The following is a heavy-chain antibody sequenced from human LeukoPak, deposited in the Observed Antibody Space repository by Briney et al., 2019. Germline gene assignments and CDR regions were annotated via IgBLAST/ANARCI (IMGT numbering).Heavy chain of an antibody. CDR3: ARETRHYYDTSGDNAFDI. V-gene: IGHV1-69*05. CDR2: IIPMFGTA. CDR1: GGTFSSYA. D-gene: IGHD3-22*01. Sequence: ASVKVSCKASGGTFSSYAISWVRQAPGQGLQWMGGIIPMFGTANYAQKFQGRVTITTDESTNTAYMELSSLTSEDTAVYYCARETRHYYDTSGDNAFDIWGQGTMVTVSS. J-gene: IGHJ3*02.